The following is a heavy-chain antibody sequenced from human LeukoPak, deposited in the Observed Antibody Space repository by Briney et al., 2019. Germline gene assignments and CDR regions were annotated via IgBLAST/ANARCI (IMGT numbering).Heavy chain of an antibody. D-gene: IGHD5-18*01. V-gene: IGHV3-7*04. J-gene: IGHJ4*02. Sequence: GGSLRLSCAASGFTFSNYWTSWVRQAPGKGLEWVASIDQYGRAKYYVDSVRGRFTFSRDNTKNSLHLQMSSLRAEDTAVYYCARADSYGSILDYWGQGTRVTVSS. CDR3: ARADSYGSILDY. CDR1: GFTFSNYW. CDR2: IDQYGRAK.